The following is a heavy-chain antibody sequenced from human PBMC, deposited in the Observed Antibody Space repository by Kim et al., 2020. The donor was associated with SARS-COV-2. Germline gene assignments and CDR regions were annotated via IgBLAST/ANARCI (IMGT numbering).Heavy chain of an antibody. CDR3: ARGPRGNYRGVDY. J-gene: IGHJ4*02. CDR2: IWYDGSNK. CDR1: GFTFSSYG. Sequence: GGSLRLSCAASGFTFSSYGMHWVRQAPGKGLEWVAVIWYDGSNKYYADSVKGRFTISRDNSKNTLYLQMNSLRAEDTAVYHCARGPRGNYRGVDYWGQGTLVTVSS. V-gene: IGHV3-33*01. D-gene: IGHD4-4*01.